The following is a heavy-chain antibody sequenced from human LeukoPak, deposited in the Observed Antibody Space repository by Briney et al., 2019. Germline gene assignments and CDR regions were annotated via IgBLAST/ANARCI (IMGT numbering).Heavy chain of an antibody. CDR2: ISYTGIT. V-gene: IGHV4-59*13. CDR1: GGSISGYH. CDR3: ARDGGSYSDIAEYFQH. D-gene: IGHD4-17*01. Sequence: PSETLSLTCVVSGGSISGYHWGWIRQPPGKGLEWIGYISYTGITRDNPSLKSRVTISVDRPKNQFSLKLSSVTAADTAVYYCARDGGSYSDIAEYFQHWGQGTLVSVSS. J-gene: IGHJ1*01.